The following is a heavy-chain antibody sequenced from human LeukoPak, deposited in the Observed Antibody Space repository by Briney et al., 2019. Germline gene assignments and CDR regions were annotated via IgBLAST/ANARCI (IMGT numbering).Heavy chain of an antibody. V-gene: IGHV3-23*01. CDR2: ISGSGGST. J-gene: IGHJ4*02. Sequence: GGSLRLSCAASGFTFSSYAMSWVRQAPGKGLEWVSAISGSGGSTYYADSVKGRFTISRHNSRDTMYLQMNSLRTEDTAVYYCARTLRGGKFDYWGQGTLVTVSS. D-gene: IGHD4-23*01. CDR3: ARTLRGGKFDY. CDR1: GFTFSSYA.